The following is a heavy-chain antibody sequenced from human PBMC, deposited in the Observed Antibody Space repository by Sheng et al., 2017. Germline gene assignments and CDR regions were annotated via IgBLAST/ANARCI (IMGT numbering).Heavy chain of an antibody. D-gene: IGHD3-16*01. CDR2: INHSGST. CDR1: GGSFSGYY. CDR3: ARIMDGPYYYYYYMDV. V-gene: IGHV4-34*01. Sequence: QVQLQQWGAGLLKPSETLSLTCAVYGGSFSGYYWSWIHQPPGKGLEWIGEINHSGSTNYNPSLKSRVTISVDTSKNQFSLKLSSVTAADTAVYYCARIMDGPYYYYYYMDVWGKGTTVTVSS. J-gene: IGHJ6*03.